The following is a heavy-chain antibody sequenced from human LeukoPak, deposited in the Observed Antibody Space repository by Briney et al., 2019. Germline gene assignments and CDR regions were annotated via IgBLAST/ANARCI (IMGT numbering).Heavy chain of an antibody. CDR2: ISNSSIYI. CDR1: GFTFSSYS. J-gene: IGHJ4*02. Sequence: GGSLRLSCAASGFTFSSYSMNWVRQAPGKGLEWVSSISNSSIYIYYADSVKGRFTISRDNAKNSVYLQMNSLRAEDTAVYYCARDMGDPNYSDGSPHFDSWGQGALVTVSS. D-gene: IGHD5-18*01. CDR3: ARDMGDPNYSDGSPHFDS. V-gene: IGHV3-21*01.